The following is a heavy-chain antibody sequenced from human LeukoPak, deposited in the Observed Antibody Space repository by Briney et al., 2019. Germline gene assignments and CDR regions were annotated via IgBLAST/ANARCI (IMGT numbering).Heavy chain of an antibody. V-gene: IGHV3-33*01. D-gene: IGHD6-19*01. CDR3: ARAPEAAPYYLDY. CDR1: GFTFSSYV. Sequence: GGSLRLSCAASGFTFSSYVMHWVRQAPGKGLEWVAVIWSDGSNKYYADSVKGRFAISRDNSKNTLYLQMNTLRVEDTAVYYCARAPEAAPYYLDYWGQGTLVTVSS. J-gene: IGHJ4*02. CDR2: IWSDGSNK.